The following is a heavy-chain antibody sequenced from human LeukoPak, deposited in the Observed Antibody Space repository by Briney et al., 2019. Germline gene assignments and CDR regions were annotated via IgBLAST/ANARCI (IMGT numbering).Heavy chain of an antibody. J-gene: IGHJ4*02. CDR2: IYTSGST. CDR3: ARESYFWSGYYDY. CDR1: GGSISSYY. D-gene: IGHD3-3*01. V-gene: IGHV4-4*07. Sequence: SETLSLTCTVSGGSISSYYWSWIRQPPGKGLEWIGHIYTSGSTNYNPSLKSRVTMSVDTSKNQFSLKLSSVTAADTAVYYCARESYFWSGYYDYWGQGTLVTVFS.